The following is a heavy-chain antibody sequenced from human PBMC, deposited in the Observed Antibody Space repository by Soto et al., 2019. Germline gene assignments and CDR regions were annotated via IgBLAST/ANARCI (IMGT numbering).Heavy chain of an antibody. V-gene: IGHV2-5*02. D-gene: IGHD1-1*01. CDR2: IYWDDDK. CDR1: GFSLSTSAVG. CDR3: THAVLPTGMGNFDY. J-gene: IGHJ4*02. Sequence: QITLKESSPTLVKPTQTLTLTCTFSGFSLSTSAVGVGWIRQPPGKALEWLALIYWDDDKRYSPSLKNRLTITKDTSKNQVVLTMTNMDPVDTATYFCTHAVLPTGMGNFDYWGQGTLVTVSS.